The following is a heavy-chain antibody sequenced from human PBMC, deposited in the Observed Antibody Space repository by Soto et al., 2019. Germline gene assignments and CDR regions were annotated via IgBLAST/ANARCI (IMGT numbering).Heavy chain of an antibody. CDR3: ARDSSGYLDY. CDR2: INGDGRTT. J-gene: IGHJ4*02. Sequence: GGSLRLSCAASGFTFSGYWMHWVRQAPGKGLMWVSRINGDGRTTNYADSVKGRFTISRENAKNTLYLQMNSLRAEDTAVYYCARDSSGYLDYWGQGTLVTVSS. D-gene: IGHD3-22*01. CDR1: GFTFSGYW. V-gene: IGHV3-74*01.